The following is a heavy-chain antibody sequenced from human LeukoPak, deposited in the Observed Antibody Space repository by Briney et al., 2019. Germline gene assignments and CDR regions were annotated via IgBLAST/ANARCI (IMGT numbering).Heavy chain of an antibody. CDR2: MYLSGTT. Sequence: SGTLSLTCTVSGDSINSLDLWSWVRQPPGKGLEWIGEMYLSGTTHSNPSVKSRVTKSIDKSKNQFFLNLSSVTAADTAVYYCAGLVGRYSSGLYYYYFDYWGQGTLVTVSS. CDR1: GDSINSLDL. D-gene: IGHD3-22*01. J-gene: IGHJ4*02. V-gene: IGHV4-4*02. CDR3: AGLVGRYSSGLYYYYFDY.